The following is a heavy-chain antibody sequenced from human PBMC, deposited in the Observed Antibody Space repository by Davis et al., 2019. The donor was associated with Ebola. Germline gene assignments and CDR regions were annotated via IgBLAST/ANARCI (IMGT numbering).Heavy chain of an antibody. J-gene: IGHJ4*02. CDR2: INSDGSST. CDR1: GFTFSSYW. Sequence: GESLKISCAASGFTFSSYWMHWVRQAPGKGLVWVSRINSDGSSTSYADSVKGRFTISRHNSKNTLYLQMNSLRAEDTAVYYCARVDAQYRHFDYWGQGTLVTVSS. CDR3: ARVDAQYRHFDY. D-gene: IGHD3-16*02. V-gene: IGHV3-74*01.